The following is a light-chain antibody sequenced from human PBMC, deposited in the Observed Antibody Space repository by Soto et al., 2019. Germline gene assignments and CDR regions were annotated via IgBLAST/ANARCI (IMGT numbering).Light chain of an antibody. CDR1: QNVRGN. CDR3: QQYNNWPFIT. J-gene: IGKJ5*01. Sequence: EIVMTQSPATLSVSPGERATLSCRASQNVRGNLAWYQQRPGQSPRLLIYGASSRATGIPARFSGSGSGTEFTLSISSLQSEDFAVYYCQQYNNWPFITFGQGTRLEIK. CDR2: GAS. V-gene: IGKV3-15*01.